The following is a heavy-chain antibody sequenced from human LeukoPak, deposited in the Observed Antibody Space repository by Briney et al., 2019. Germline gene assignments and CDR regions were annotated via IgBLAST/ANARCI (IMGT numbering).Heavy chain of an antibody. V-gene: IGHV4-34*01. CDR3: ARGFFESYSSAWSRYFDY. CDR1: GGSFSDYY. CDR2: INHSGST. Sequence: PSETLSLTCAVYGGSFSDYYWSWIRQPPGKGLEWIGEINHSGSTNYNPSPKSRVTISVDTSKNQFSLKLSSVTAADTAVYYCARGFFESYSSAWSRYFDYWGQGTLVTVSS. J-gene: IGHJ4*02. D-gene: IGHD6-19*01.